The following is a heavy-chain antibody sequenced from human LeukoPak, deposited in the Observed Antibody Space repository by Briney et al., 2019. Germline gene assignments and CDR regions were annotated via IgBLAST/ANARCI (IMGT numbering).Heavy chain of an antibody. D-gene: IGHD4-17*01. V-gene: IGHV3-48*04. CDR2: ISSTTSTI. Sequence: GGSLRLSCAASGFTFSTYGMNWVRQAPGKGLEWISYISSTTSTIYYADSVKGRSTISRDNAKNSLYLQMNSLRAQDTAVYYCARDVTYYGTDWFDPWGQGTLVTVSS. CDR1: GFTFSTYG. J-gene: IGHJ5*02. CDR3: ARDVTYYGTDWFDP.